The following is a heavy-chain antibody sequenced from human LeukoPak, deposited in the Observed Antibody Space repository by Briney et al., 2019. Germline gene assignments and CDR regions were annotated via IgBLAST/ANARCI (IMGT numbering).Heavy chain of an antibody. Sequence: AAAKLSLTWTLSGGSISSYYWSSARQPPGKGLEWIGYIYYSGSTKYNPSLKSPVTMSVDTSKYQFSLKLSSVTAADTAVYYCVRGSIVGTTARIPLFDYWGQGTLVTVSS. J-gene: IGHJ4*02. V-gene: IGHV4-59*01. CDR2: IYYSGST. CDR3: VRGSIVGTTARIPLFDY. D-gene: IGHD1-26*01. CDR1: GGSISSYY.